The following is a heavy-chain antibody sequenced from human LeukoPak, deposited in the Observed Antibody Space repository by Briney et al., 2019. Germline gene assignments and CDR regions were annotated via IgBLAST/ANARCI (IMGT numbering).Heavy chain of an antibody. CDR1: GFTFSSYS. CDR2: ISSSSSYI. J-gene: IGHJ5*02. V-gene: IGHV3-21*01. CDR3: ARGSSSSWYGVS. D-gene: IGHD6-13*01. Sequence: GGSLRLSCAASGFTFSSYSMNWVRQAPGKGLEWVSSISSSSSYIYYADSVKGRFTISRDNAKNSLYLQMSSLRAEDTAVYYCARGSSSSWYGVSWGQGTLVTVSS.